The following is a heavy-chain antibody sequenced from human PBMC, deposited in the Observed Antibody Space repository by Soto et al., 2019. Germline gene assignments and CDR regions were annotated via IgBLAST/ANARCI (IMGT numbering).Heavy chain of an antibody. D-gene: IGHD6-6*01. V-gene: IGHV3-23*01. Sequence: GGSLRLSCAASGFTFSSYYMSWVRQAPGKGLEWVSSISGSGYSTYYSDSVKGXXXXXXXXXXXXXXXXXXXXXXEDXXXXXXXXXXQLLSPYYYYYGLDVWGQGTTVTVSS. J-gene: IGHJ6*02. CDR2: ISGSGYST. CDR1: GFTFSSYY. CDR3: XXXXQLLSPYYYYYGLDV.